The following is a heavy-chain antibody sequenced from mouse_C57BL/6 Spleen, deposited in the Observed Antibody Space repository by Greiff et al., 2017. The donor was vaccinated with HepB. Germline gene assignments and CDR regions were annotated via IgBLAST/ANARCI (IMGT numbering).Heavy chain of an antibody. V-gene: IGHV1-85*01. D-gene: IGHD1-1*01. Sequence: QVQLKESGPELVKPGASVKLSCKASGYTFTSYDINWVKQRPGQGLEWIGWIYPRDGSTKYNEKFKGKATLTVDTSSSTAYMELHSLTSEDSAVYCCARSGYYGSSYWYFDVWGTGTTVTASS. CDR2: IYPRDGST. J-gene: IGHJ1*03. CDR1: GYTFTSYD. CDR3: ARSGYYGSSYWYFDV.